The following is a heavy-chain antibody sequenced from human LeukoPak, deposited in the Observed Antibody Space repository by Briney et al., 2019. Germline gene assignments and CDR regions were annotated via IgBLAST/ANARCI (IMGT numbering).Heavy chain of an antibody. D-gene: IGHD3-16*01. J-gene: IGHJ6*02. CDR1: GCTFTSYA. CDR2: INTNTGSP. Sequence: ASVKVSCKASGCTFTSYAMNWVRQAPGQGLEWMGWINTNTGSPTYAQGFTGRFVFSLDTSVSTAYLQISSLKAEDTAVYYCARGPRGKYYYYGMDVWGQGTTVTVSS. CDR3: ARGPRGKYYYYGMDV. V-gene: IGHV7-4-1*02.